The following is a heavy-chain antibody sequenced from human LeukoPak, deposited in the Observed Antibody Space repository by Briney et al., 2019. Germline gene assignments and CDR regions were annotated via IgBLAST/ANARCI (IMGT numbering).Heavy chain of an antibody. CDR3: ARDPTTVVTLPYYLDF. V-gene: IGHV4-34*01. CDR2: INHRGHT. Sequence: PSETLSLTCAVYGGSFIGYHWNWIRQTPEKGLEWIGEINHRGHTNYNPSLESRVTISVDTSKNQFSLKLRSVTAADTAVYYCARDPTTVVTLPYYLDFWGPGTLVTVSS. D-gene: IGHD4-23*01. CDR1: GGSFIGYH. J-gene: IGHJ4*02.